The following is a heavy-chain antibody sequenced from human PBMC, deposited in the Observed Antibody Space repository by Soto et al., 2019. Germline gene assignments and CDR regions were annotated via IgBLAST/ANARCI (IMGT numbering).Heavy chain of an antibody. CDR3: ARLNWNYPTAFYYYYYMDV. CDR2: IYYSGST. CDR1: GGFISSYY. J-gene: IGHJ6*03. D-gene: IGHD1-7*01. V-gene: IGHV4-59*08. Sequence: SETLSLTCTVSGGFISSYYWSWIRQPPGKGLEWIGYIYYSGSTNYNPPLKSRVTISVDTSKNQFSLKLSSVTAADTAVYYCARLNWNYPTAFYYYYYMDVWGKGTTVTVSS.